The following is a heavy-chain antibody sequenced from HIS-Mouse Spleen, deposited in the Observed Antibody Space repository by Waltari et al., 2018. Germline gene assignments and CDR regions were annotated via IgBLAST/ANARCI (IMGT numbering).Heavy chain of an antibody. CDR2: ISYDGSNK. CDR3: AKGSTTSIAARFDY. J-gene: IGHJ4*02. CDR1: GFTFSSSG. Sequence: QVQLVESGGGVVQPGRSLRLSCAASGFTFSSSGMHWVRQAPGKGLEWVAVISYDGSNKYYADSVKGRFTISRDNSKNTLYLQMNSLRAEDTAVYYCAKGSTTSIAARFDYWGQGTLVTVSS. D-gene: IGHD6-6*01. V-gene: IGHV3-30*18.